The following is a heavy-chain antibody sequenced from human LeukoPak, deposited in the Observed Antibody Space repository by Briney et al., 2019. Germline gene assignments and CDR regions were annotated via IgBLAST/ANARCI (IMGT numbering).Heavy chain of an antibody. J-gene: IGHJ6*03. V-gene: IGHV1-69*06. Sequence: GASVKVSCKASGGTFSSYAISWVRQAPGQGLEWMGGIIPIFGTANYAQKFQGRVTITADKSTSTAYMELSSLRSEDTAVYYCASAIIPSLGYYYYYYYMDVWGKGTTVTVSS. CDR3: ASAIIPSLGYYYYYYYMDV. CDR2: IIPIFGTA. CDR1: GGTFSSYA. D-gene: IGHD7-27*01.